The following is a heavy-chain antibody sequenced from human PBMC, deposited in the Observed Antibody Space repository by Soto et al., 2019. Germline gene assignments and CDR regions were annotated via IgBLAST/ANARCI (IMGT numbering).Heavy chain of an antibody. J-gene: IGHJ4*02. CDR1: GGSISSGGYY. Sequence: QVQLQESGPGLVKPSQTLSLTCTVSGGSISSGGYYWSWIRQHPGKGLEWIGYIYYSGSTYYNPSLKSRVTISVDTSKNQFTLKLSSVTAADTAVYYCSSIVSSAHGEFSDWGQGTLVTVSS. CDR2: IYYSGST. V-gene: IGHV4-31*03. CDR3: SSIVSSAHGEFSD. D-gene: IGHD3-10*01.